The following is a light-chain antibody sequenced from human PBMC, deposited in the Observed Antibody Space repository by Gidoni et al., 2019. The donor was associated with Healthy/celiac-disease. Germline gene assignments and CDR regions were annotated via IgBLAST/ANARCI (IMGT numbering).Light chain of an antibody. Sequence: QSALTQPRSVSGSPGPSVAISCTGTSSDVGGYTYVSWYQQHPGKAPKLMIYDVSERPSGVPDRFSGSKSGNTASLTISGLQAEDEADYYCCSYAGSYPVVFGGGTKLTVL. V-gene: IGLV2-11*01. CDR1: SSDVGGYTY. CDR3: CSYAGSYPVV. CDR2: DVS. J-gene: IGLJ2*01.